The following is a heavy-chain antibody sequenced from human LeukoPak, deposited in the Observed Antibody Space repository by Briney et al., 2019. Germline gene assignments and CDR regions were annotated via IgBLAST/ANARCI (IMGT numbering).Heavy chain of an antibody. V-gene: IGHV1-18*04. Sequence: RASVKVSCKASGYTFTGYYMHWVRQAPGQGLEWMGWISAYNGNTNYAQKPQGRVTMTTDTSTSTAYMELRSLRSDDTAVYYCARGRPSGYDPYYFDYWGQGTLVTVSS. D-gene: IGHD5-12*01. CDR1: GYTFTGYY. CDR3: ARGRPSGYDPYYFDY. CDR2: ISAYNGNT. J-gene: IGHJ4*02.